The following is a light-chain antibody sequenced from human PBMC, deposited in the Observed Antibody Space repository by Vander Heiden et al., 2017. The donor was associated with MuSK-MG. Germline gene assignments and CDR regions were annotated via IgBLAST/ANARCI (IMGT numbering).Light chain of an antibody. J-gene: IGKJ3*01. CDR2: DAS. CDR3: QQRSNWPPR. Sequence: EIVLTQSPATLSLSPGERATLSCRASQSVSSYLAWYQQKPGQAPRLLIYDASNRATGIPAGFSGSGSGTDFTLTISSLEPEDFAVYYCQQRSNWPPRFGPGTKVDIK. CDR1: QSVSSY. V-gene: IGKV3-11*01.